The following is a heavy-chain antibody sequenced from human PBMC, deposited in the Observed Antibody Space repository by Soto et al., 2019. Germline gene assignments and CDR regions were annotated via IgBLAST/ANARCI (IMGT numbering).Heavy chain of an antibody. V-gene: IGHV4-31*03. Sequence: QVQLQESGPGLVKPSQILSLTCTVSGGSISSGGYYWSWIRQHPGKGLEWIGYIYYSGSTYYNPSRKNRVTISVDTLKNQFSLKLSSATAADTAVYYCAREWRDYYFDYWGQGTLVTVSS. CDR2: IYYSGST. J-gene: IGHJ4*02. CDR1: GGSISSGGYY. CDR3: AREWRDYYFDY.